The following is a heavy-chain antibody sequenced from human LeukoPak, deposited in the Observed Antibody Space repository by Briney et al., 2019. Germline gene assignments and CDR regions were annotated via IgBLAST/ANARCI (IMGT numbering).Heavy chain of an antibody. J-gene: IGHJ4*02. Sequence: KPSETLSLTCTVSGGSISSYYWSWIRQPSGKGLEWIGYIYYSGSTNYNPSLKSRVTISVDTSKNQFSLKLSSVTAADTAVYYCARVTGYGDPIDYWGQGTLVTVSS. V-gene: IGHV4-59*01. CDR1: GGSISSYY. CDR2: IYYSGST. D-gene: IGHD4-17*01. CDR3: ARVTGYGDPIDY.